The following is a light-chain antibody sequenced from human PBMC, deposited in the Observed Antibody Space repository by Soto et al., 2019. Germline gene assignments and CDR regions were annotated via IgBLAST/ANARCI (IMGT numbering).Light chain of an antibody. CDR1: QSVNRN. CDR3: QQYYNWWT. Sequence: EIVMTQSPATLSVSPGERATLSCRASQSVNRNIAWSQQKPGQAPRLLIYGASTRATGVPARFSGSGSGTEFTLNISSLQSEDFAVYYCQQYYNWWTFGQGTNVEIK. CDR2: GAS. J-gene: IGKJ1*01. V-gene: IGKV3-15*01.